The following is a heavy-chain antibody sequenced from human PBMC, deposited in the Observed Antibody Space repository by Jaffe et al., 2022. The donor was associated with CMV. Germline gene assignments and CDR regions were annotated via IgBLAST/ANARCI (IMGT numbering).Heavy chain of an antibody. V-gene: IGHV3-21*01. J-gene: IGHJ3*02. CDR1: GFTFSSYS. CDR2: ISSSSSYI. D-gene: IGHD6-13*01. CDR3: ARDFLRGQQLKRGSAFDI. Sequence: EVQLVESGGGLVKPGGSLRLSCAASGFTFSSYSMNWVRQAPGKGLEWVSSISSSSSYIYYADSVKGRFTISRDNAKNSLYLQMNSLRAEDTAVYYCARDFLRGQQLKRGSAFDIWGQGTMVTVSS.